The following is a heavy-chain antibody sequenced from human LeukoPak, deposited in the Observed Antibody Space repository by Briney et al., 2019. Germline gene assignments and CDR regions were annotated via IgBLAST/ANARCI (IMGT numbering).Heavy chain of an antibody. CDR1: GYTFTGYY. Sequence: ASVKVSCKASGYTFTGYYMHWVRQAPGQGLEWMGWINAGNGNTKYSQKFQGRVTITRDTSASTAYMELSSLRSEDTAVYYCARDYDILTGFGGWGQGTLVTVSS. D-gene: IGHD3-9*01. CDR3: ARDYDILTGFGG. V-gene: IGHV1/OR15-3*02. J-gene: IGHJ4*02. CDR2: INAGNGNT.